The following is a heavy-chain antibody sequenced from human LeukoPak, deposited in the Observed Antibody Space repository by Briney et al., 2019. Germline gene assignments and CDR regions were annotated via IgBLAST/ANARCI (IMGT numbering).Heavy chain of an antibody. J-gene: IGHJ6*03. CDR2: ISSSSTSSIFNTI. V-gene: IGHV3-48*04. Sequence: GGSLRLSCAASGFTFSSYSMNWVRQAPGKGLEWVSYISSSSTSSIFNTIYYADSVRGRFTISRDNAENSLYLQMNSLRAEDTAVYYCVREHYFYHMDGWGEGTTVTVSS. CDR1: GFTFSSYS. CDR3: VREHYFYHMDG.